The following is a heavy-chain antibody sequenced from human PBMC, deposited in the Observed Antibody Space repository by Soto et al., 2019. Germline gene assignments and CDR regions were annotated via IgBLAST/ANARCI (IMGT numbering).Heavy chain of an antibody. D-gene: IGHD2-8*01. Sequence: VAAVKVSCKASGYTFTSYAMHWVRQAPGQRLEWMGWINAGNGNTKYSQKFQGRVTITRDTSASTAYMELSSLRSEDTAVYYCARDRWYCNNGVCYIHFWFAPWGQGTLVTVS. J-gene: IGHJ5*02. CDR3: ARDRWYCNNGVCYIHFWFAP. V-gene: IGHV1-3*01. CDR1: GYTFTSYA. CDR2: INAGNGNT.